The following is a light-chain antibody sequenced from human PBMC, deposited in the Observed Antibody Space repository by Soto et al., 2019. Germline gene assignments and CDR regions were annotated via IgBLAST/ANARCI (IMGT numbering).Light chain of an antibody. CDR3: HQYHSLLYT. J-gene: IGKJ2*01. CDR2: DAS. CDR1: QSINSW. Sequence: DIQMTQSPSTLSASVGDRVTITCRASQSINSWLAWYQQKPGKAPKLLIYDASSLKSGVPSRFSGSGSGTEFTLTISSLQPDDFATYYCHQYHSLLYTFGQGTKLEIK. V-gene: IGKV1-5*01.